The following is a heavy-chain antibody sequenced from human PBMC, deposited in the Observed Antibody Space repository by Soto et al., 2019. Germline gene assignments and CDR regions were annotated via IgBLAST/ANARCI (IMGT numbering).Heavy chain of an antibody. CDR2: IIPILGIA. Sequence: QVQLVQSGAEVKKPGSSVKVSCKASGGTFSSYTISWVRQAPGQGLEWMGRIIPILGIANYAQKVQGRITITADKSTSTAYMELSSLRSEDTAVYYCAREWIAAASYGMDVWGQGTTVTGSS. V-gene: IGHV1-69*08. D-gene: IGHD6-13*01. J-gene: IGHJ6*02. CDR1: GGTFSSYT. CDR3: AREWIAAASYGMDV.